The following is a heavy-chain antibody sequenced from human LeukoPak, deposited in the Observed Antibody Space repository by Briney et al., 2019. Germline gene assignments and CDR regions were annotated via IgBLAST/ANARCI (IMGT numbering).Heavy chain of an antibody. D-gene: IGHD3-10*01. CDR2: IKSKTGGGTT. CDR1: GFTFSNAW. J-gene: IGHJ4*02. CDR3: AKGNFTMVRGVMYYFDY. Sequence: GGSLRLSCAASGFTFSNAWMTWVRQAPGKGLEWVGRIKSKTGGGTTDYAAPVKGRFTISRDDSKNTLYLQMNSLRAEDTAVYYCAKGNFTMVRGVMYYFDYWGQGTLVTVSS. V-gene: IGHV3-15*01.